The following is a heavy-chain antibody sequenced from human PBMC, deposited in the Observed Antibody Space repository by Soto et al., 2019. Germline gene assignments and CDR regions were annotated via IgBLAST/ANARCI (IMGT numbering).Heavy chain of an antibody. J-gene: IGHJ4*02. Sequence: GSLRLSCAASGFTFSSYAMSWVRQAPGKGLEWIGEINHSGSTNYNPSLKSRVTISVDTSKNQFSLKLSSVTAADTAVYYCARGRHAHDSSGYSPDYYFDYWGQGTLVTVSS. CDR1: GFTFSSYA. D-gene: IGHD3-22*01. V-gene: IGHV4-34*01. CDR3: ARGRHAHDSSGYSPDYYFDY. CDR2: INHSGST.